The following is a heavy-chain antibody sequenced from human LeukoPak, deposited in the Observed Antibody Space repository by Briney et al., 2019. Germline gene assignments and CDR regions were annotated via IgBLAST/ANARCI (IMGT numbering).Heavy chain of an antibody. J-gene: IGHJ5*02. D-gene: IGHD3-10*01. Sequence: SETLSLTCAVYGGSFSGYYWSWIRQPPGKGLEWIGEINHSGNTNYNPSLKSRVTISVDTSKNQFSLKSSSVTAADTAVYYCAISPTMYGSGSLSLYNWFDPWGQGTLVTVSS. CDR2: INHSGNT. CDR3: AISPTMYGSGSLSLYNWFDP. V-gene: IGHV4-34*01. CDR1: GGSFSGYY.